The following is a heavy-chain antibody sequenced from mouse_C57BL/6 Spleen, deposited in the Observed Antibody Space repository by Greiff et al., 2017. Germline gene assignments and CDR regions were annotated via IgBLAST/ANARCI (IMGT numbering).Heavy chain of an antibody. CDR2: ISYDGSN. Sequence: EVQRVESGPGLVKPSQSLSLTCSVTGYSITSGYYWNWIRQFPGNKLEWMGYISYDGSNNYNPSLKNRISITRDTSKNQFFLKLNSVTTEDTATYYCATFYYDYDPLCDYWGQGTTLTVSS. CDR3: ATFYYDYDPLCDY. D-gene: IGHD2-4*01. CDR1: GYSITSGYY. J-gene: IGHJ2*01. V-gene: IGHV3-6*01.